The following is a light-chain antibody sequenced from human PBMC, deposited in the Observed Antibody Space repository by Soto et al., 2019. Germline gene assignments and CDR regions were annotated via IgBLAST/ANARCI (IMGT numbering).Light chain of an antibody. CDR3: SSYTSTRTYV. CDR2: EVR. CDR1: MRDVGAYNL. J-gene: IGLJ1*01. V-gene: IGLV2-14*01. Sequence: QSVLTQPASVSGSAGQSITISCSGTMRDVGAYNLVSWYQQHPGTAPKLIIYEVRNRPSGISSRFSGSRSGNTASLTISGLQSEDEGDYYCSSYTSTRTYVFGTGTKVTVL.